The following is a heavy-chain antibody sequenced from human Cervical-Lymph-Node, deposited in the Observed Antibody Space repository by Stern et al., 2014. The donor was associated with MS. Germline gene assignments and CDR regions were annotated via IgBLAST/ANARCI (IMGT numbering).Heavy chain of an antibody. V-gene: IGHV2-26*01. CDR3: ARMKGSYTQMGTYYFYYGMDV. Sequence: QVTLRESGPVLVKPTETLTLTCTVSGFSLSFSRMAVSWIRQPPGKALQWLAHIFSNDEKSYSTSLQTRLTISKDTSKSQVVLTMANMDPGDTATYYCARMKGSYTQMGTYYFYYGMDVWGQGTTVTVSS. D-gene: IGHD1-26*01. J-gene: IGHJ6*02. CDR2: IFSNDEK. CDR1: GFSLSFSRMA.